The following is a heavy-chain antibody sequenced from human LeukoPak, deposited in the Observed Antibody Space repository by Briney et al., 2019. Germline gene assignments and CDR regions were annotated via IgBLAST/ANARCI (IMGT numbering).Heavy chain of an antibody. V-gene: IGHV4-39*07. CDR2: IYYSGST. CDR1: GGSISSSSYY. J-gene: IGHJ6*03. Sequence: SETLSLTCTVSGGSISSSSYYCGWIRQPPGKGLEWIGSIYYSGSTYYNPSLKSRVTISVDTSKNQFSLKLSSVTAADTAVYYCARVTGTTGEYYYYYYMDVWGKGTTVTVSS. D-gene: IGHD1-7*01. CDR3: ARVTGTTGEYYYYYYMDV.